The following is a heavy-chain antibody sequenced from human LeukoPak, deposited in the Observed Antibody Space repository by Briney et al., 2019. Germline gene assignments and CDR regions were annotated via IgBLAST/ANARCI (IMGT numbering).Heavy chain of an antibody. CDR2: ISWNSGSI. Sequence: GGSLRLSCAASGFTFDDYAMHWVRQAPGKGLEWVSGISWNSGSIGYADSVKGRFTISRDNAKNSLYLQMNSLRAEDTALYYCAKDTRLGSGWYDGYYFDYWGQGTLVTVSS. J-gene: IGHJ4*02. CDR1: GFTFDDYA. CDR3: AKDTRLGSGWYDGYYFDY. V-gene: IGHV3-9*01. D-gene: IGHD6-19*01.